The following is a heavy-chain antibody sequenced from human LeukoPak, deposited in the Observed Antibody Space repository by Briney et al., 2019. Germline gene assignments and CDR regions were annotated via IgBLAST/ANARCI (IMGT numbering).Heavy chain of an antibody. V-gene: IGHV1-46*01. D-gene: IGHD3-10*01. J-gene: IGHJ6*04. CDR3: ARDPGYGSGSYYRSYYGMDV. Sequence: SVKVSSKASGYTFTSYYIHWVRQAPAQGLEGRGIINPSGGSTSYAQKFQGRVTMTRDTSTSTVYMELSSLRSEDTAVYYCARDPGYGSGSYYRSYYGMDVWGKGTTVTVSS. CDR1: GYTFTSYY. CDR2: INPSGGST.